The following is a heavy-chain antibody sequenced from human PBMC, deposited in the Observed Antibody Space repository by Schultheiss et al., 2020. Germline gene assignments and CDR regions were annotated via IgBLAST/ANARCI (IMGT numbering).Heavy chain of an antibody. CDR1: GGSISSSSYY. D-gene: IGHD3-3*01. V-gene: IGHV4-39*07. CDR2: IYHSGST. Sequence: SETLSLTCTVSGGSISSSSYYWGWIRQPPGKGLEWIGEIYHSGSTNYNPSLKSRVTISVDKSKNQFSLKLSSVTAADTAVYYCARDLRANYDFWSGSHAWFDPWGQGTLVNVSS. J-gene: IGHJ5*02. CDR3: ARDLRANYDFWSGSHAWFDP.